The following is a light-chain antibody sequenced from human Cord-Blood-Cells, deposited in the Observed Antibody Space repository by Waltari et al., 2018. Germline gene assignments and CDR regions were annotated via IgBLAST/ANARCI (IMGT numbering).Light chain of an antibody. J-gene: IGKJ1*01. CDR1: QSVSSY. V-gene: IGKV3-11*01. Sequence: TLSLSPGERATLSCRASQSVSSYLAWYQQKPGQAPRLLIYDASNRATGIPARFSGSGSGTDFTLTISSLEPEDFAVYYCQQRSNWWTFGQGTKVEIK. CDR2: DAS. CDR3: QQRSNWWT.